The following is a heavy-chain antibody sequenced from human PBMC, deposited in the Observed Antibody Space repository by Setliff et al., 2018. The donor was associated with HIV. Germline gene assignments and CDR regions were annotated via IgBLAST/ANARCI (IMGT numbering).Heavy chain of an antibody. V-gene: IGHV4-39*02. CDR2: IFYRGDT. CDR1: GGSISSSSYY. D-gene: IGHD3-10*01. J-gene: IGHJ5*02. CDR3: ARERSALLWKNWFDP. Sequence: SETLSLTCTVSGGSISSSSYYWGWIRQPPGKGLEWIGSIFYRGDTYYNPSLKSRVTISIDTSKNQFSLKLSSVTAADTAMYYCARERSALLWKNWFDPWGQGTQVTSPQ.